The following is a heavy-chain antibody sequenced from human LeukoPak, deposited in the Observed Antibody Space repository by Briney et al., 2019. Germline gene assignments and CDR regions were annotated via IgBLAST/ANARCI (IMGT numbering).Heavy chain of an antibody. Sequence: ASVKVSCKASGYTFTGYYMHWVRQAPGQGLEWMGWINPSSGGTNYAQKLQDRVTMTTDTSTSTAYMELRSLRSDDTAVYYCARRASVGRVRRGTMVRGVTSSDYYYYYMDVWGKGTTVTISS. V-gene: IGHV1-2*02. CDR1: GYTFTGYY. CDR3: ARRASVGRVRRGTMVRGVTSSDYYYYYMDV. CDR2: INPSSGGT. J-gene: IGHJ6*03. D-gene: IGHD3-10*01.